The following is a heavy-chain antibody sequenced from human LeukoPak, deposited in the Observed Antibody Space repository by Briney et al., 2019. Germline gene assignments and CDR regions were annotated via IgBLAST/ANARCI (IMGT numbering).Heavy chain of an antibody. D-gene: IGHD1-26*01. J-gene: IGHJ4*02. Sequence: GGSLRLSCTASGFTFGDYAMSWFRQAPGKGLEWVGFIRSKAYGGTTEYAASVKGRFIISRDDSKSIAYLQMNSLKTEDTAVYYCTRVGEWERLPSDCWGQGTLLTVSS. CDR2: IRSKAYGGTT. V-gene: IGHV3-49*03. CDR1: GFTFGDYA. CDR3: TRVGEWERLPSDC.